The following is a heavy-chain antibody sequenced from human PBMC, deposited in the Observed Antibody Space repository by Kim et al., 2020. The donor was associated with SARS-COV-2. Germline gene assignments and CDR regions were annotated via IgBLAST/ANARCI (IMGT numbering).Heavy chain of an antibody. CDR3: ARGVSDFWSGYGLGY. D-gene: IGHD3-3*01. J-gene: IGHJ4*02. Sequence: PSLKSRVTISVDKSKNQFSLKLSSVTAADTAVYYCARGVSDFWSGYGLGYWGQGTLVTVSS. V-gene: IGHV4-4*02.